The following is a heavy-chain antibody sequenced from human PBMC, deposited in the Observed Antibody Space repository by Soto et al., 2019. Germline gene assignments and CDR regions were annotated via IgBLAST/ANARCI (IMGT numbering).Heavy chain of an antibody. J-gene: IGHJ5*02. V-gene: IGHV3-7*03. CDR2: INQGGSET. Sequence: GGSLRLSCGASGFAFGSYWMGWVRQDPVKGLEWVAYINQGGSETYYVDSVRGRFTVSRDNARNSLDLQMNSLRADDTAVYYCARGSLYSSVWLNWFDPWGRGTLVTVSS. D-gene: IGHD6-19*01. CDR3: ARGSLYSSVWLNWFDP. CDR1: GFAFGSYW.